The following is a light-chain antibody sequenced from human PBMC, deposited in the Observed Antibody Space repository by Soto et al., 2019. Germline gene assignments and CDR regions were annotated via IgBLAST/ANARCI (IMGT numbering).Light chain of an antibody. V-gene: IGKV4-1*01. J-gene: IGKJ3*01. CDR2: WAS. CDR3: QQYYRTTPS. CDR1: QSVLLSSNNKNY. Sequence: EIVMTQSPDSLAVSLDERATINCKSRQSVLLSSNNKNYLAWYQQKQGQPPKXXIYWASTRESGVPDRCSGSGAWTDFTLTISSLQAEDVAVYDCQQYYRTTPSFGPGTKVDIK.